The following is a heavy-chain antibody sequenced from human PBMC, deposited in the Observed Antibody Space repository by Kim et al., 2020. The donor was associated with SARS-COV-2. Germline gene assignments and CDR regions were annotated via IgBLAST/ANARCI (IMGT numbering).Heavy chain of an antibody. D-gene: IGHD3-22*01. CDR2: INPSGGST. V-gene: IGHV1-46*01. CDR3: ARAHEYYYDSSGYLPYDY. CDR1: GYTFTSYY. J-gene: IGHJ4*02. Sequence: ASVKVSCKASGYTFTSYYMHWVRQAPGQGLEWMGIINPSGGSTSYAQKFQGRVTMTRDTSTSTVYMELSSLRSEDTAVYYCARAHEYYYDSSGYLPYDYWGQGTLVTVSS.